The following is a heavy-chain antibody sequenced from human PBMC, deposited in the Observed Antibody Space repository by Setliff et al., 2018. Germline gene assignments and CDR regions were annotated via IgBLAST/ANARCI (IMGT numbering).Heavy chain of an antibody. J-gene: IGHJ4*02. CDR3: AKGGFYLSFDY. Sequence: GGSLRLSCTTSGFPFSYFAMGWVRQAPGKGLEWVSTIKSAGGRTYYAHFVRGRFSMSRDNSKNTLYLQMDSLTADDTATYFCAKGGFYLSFDYWGPGVPVT. D-gene: IGHD3-22*01. CDR1: GFPFSYFA. CDR2: IKSAGGRT. V-gene: IGHV3-23*01.